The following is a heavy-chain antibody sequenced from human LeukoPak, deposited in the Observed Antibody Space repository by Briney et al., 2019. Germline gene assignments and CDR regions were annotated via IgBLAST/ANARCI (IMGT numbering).Heavy chain of an antibody. V-gene: IGHV3-23*01. CDR2: ISGSGGNT. J-gene: IGHJ4*02. D-gene: IGHD1-26*01. CDR3: AKREGAGPKHFEY. CDR1: GFTFSSFA. Sequence: GGSLRLSCAASGFTFSSFAMSWVRQAPGKGLEWVSTISGSGGNTYYADCVKGRFTISRDNSKNTLYLQMISLRPEDTAVYYYAKREGAGPKHFEYWGQGTLVTVSS.